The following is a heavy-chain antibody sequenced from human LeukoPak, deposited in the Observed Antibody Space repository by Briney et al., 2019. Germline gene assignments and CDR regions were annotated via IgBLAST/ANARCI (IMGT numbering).Heavy chain of an antibody. CDR2: INHSGST. CDR1: GFTFSSYS. Sequence: GSLRLSCAASGFTFSSYSMNWVRQAPGKGLEWIGEINHSGSTNYNPSLKSRVTISVDTSKNQFSLKLSSVTAADTAVYYCARGGGFGELYSWGQGTLVTVSS. J-gene: IGHJ5*02. D-gene: IGHD3-10*01. CDR3: ARGGGFGELYS. V-gene: IGHV4-34*01.